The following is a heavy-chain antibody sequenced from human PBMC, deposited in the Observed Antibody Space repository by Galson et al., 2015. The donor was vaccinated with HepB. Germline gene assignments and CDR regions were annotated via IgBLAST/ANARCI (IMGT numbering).Heavy chain of an antibody. CDR3: ARTFYFDY. CDR2: VSSDENNI. Sequence: PLRLSCAASGFDVSAFAMHWVRQTPGKGLEWVAVVSSDENNIYYADSVRGRFTISRDNSRDTLYLQMNSLRVEDTAVYYCARTFYFDYWGQGTLVTVSS. CDR1: GFDVSAFA. V-gene: IGHV3-30*04. J-gene: IGHJ4*02.